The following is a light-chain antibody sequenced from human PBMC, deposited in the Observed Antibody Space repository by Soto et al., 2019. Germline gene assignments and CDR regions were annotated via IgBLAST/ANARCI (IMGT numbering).Light chain of an antibody. V-gene: IGKV1-5*03. CDR2: KAS. CDR1: QTISSW. CDR3: QHYNSYSEA. Sequence: DIQIPQSPSPLSGSVGDRVTITCRASQTISSWLAWYQQKPGKAPKLLIYKASTLKSGVPSRFSGSGSGTEFTLTISSLQPDDFATYYCQHYNSYSEAFGQGTKVAIK. J-gene: IGKJ1*01.